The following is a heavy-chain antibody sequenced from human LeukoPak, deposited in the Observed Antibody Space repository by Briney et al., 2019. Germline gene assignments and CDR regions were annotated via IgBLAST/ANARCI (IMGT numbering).Heavy chain of an antibody. D-gene: IGHD3-22*01. J-gene: IGHJ4*02. CDR2: ISAYNGNT. Sequence: VRQAPGQXXXWMXXISAYNGNTNYAQKLQGRVTMTTDTSTSTAYMELRSLRSEDTAVYYCARWPYYYDSSGYPYYFDYWGQGTLVTVSS. V-gene: IGHV1-18*01. CDR3: ARWPYYYDSSGYPYYFDY.